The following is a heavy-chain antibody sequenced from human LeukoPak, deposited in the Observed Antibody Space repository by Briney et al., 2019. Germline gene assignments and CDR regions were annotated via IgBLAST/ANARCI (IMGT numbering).Heavy chain of an antibody. Sequence: ASVKVSCKASGYTFTSYGISWVRQAPGQGLEWMGWISAYNGNTNYAQKLQGRVTMTTDTSTSTAYMELRSLRPDDTAVYYRARDMEGYCSSTSCYSGFLDYWGQGTLVTVSS. CDR2: ISAYNGNT. CDR1: GYTFTSYG. J-gene: IGHJ4*02. D-gene: IGHD2-2*01. V-gene: IGHV1-18*04. CDR3: ARDMEGYCSSTSCYSGFLDY.